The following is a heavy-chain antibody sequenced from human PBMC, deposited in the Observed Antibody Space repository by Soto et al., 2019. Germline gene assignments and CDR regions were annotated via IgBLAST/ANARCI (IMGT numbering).Heavy chain of an antibody. CDR3: AAAYDFWSGYPQPHYYYYGMDV. CDR2: IVVGSGNT. D-gene: IGHD3-3*01. V-gene: IGHV1-58*01. Sequence: GAXVKVSCKASGFTFTSSAVQWVRQARGQRLEWIGWIVVGSGNTNYAQKFQERVTITRDMSTSTAYMELSSLRSEDTAVYYCAAAYDFWSGYPQPHYYYYGMDVWGQGTTVTVSS. CDR1: GFTFTSSA. J-gene: IGHJ6*02.